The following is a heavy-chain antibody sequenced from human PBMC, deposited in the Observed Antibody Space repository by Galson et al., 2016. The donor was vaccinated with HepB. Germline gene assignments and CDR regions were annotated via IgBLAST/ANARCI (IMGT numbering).Heavy chain of an antibody. CDR2: ISYDGTNK. CDR3: AKDAILACGTGCYADY. Sequence: SLRLSCAGSGFTFRSYGIHWVRQAPGKGLEWVAVISYDGTNKYYADSLKGRFTISRDNSKNTLCLQMNSLRAEDTAVYYCAKDAILACGTGCYADYWGQGTLVTVSS. CDR1: GFTFRSYG. D-gene: IGHD2-2*01. J-gene: IGHJ4*02. V-gene: IGHV3-30*18.